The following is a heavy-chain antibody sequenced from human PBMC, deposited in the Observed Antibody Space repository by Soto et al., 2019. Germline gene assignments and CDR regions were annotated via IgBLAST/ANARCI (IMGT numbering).Heavy chain of an antibody. CDR1: GGSITASY. V-gene: IGHV4-59*01. J-gene: IGHJ6*02. CDR3: ARGEDAFFYYGLDV. Sequence: SETLSLTCTVSGGSITASYWSWIRRPPGKGLEWIAYIYDTGISGYTPSTSYNPSLKSRVTMSVDTSKSQFSLKLTSVTAADTAVXYCARGEDAFFYYGLDVWGQGITVTVSS. CDR2: IYDTGISGYTPST.